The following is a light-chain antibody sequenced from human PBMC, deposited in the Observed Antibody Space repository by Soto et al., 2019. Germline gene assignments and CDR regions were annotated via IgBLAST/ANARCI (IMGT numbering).Light chain of an antibody. CDR2: DAS. V-gene: IGKV1-39*01. CDR3: QQSYSIPFT. Sequence: DIQMTQSPSSLSASVGDRVTITCRASQSSSSYFNWYQQKPGKAPKLLIYDASRLQSGFPSRFSGSGSGTDFTLTISSLQPEDVATYYCQQSYSIPFTFGPGTKLYIK. J-gene: IGKJ3*01. CDR1: QSSSSY.